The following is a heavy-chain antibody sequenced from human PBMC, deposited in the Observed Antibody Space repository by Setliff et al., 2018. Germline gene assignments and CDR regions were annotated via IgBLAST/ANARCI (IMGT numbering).Heavy chain of an antibody. CDR2: VSGAGDFT. J-gene: IGHJ2*01. CDR3: AKGTAYYDTFWYFDL. D-gene: IGHD3-22*01. CDR1: GFTFTSYA. Sequence: GGSLRLSCAASGFTFTSYAMTWVRQAPGKGLEWVSTVSGAGDFTYYADSVKGRFTISRDNSKNTLFLQMNSLRAEDTAVYYCAKGTAYYDTFWYFDLWGRGTLVTVSS. V-gene: IGHV3-23*01.